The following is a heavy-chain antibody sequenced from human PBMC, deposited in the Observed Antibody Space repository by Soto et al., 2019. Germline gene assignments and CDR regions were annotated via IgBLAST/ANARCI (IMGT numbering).Heavy chain of an antibody. J-gene: IGHJ4*02. V-gene: IGHV1-3*01. CDR1: GYTFTNYA. D-gene: IGHD3-22*01. Sequence: ASVKVSCKASGYTFTNYAIHWVRQAPGQRLEWMGWINADNANTKYSQKFQGRVTITRDTSASTAYMELSSLRSEDTAVYYCARPSTYYYDSSGYSYWGQGTLVTVSS. CDR3: ARPSTYYYDSSGYSY. CDR2: INADNANT.